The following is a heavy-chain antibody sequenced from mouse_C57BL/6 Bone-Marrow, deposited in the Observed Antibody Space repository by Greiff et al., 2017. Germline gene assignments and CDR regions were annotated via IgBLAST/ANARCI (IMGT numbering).Heavy chain of an antibody. J-gene: IGHJ2*01. CDR3: DSYGGSYFDY. V-gene: IGHV1-81*01. CDR2: IYPRSGNT. D-gene: IGHD1-1*01. CDR1: GYTFTSYG. Sequence: VLLVESGAELVRPGASVKLSCKASGYTFTSYGISWVKQRTGQGLEWIGEIYPRSGNTYYNEKFKGKATLTADKSSSTAYMELRSLTSEDSAVYFCDSYGGSYFDYWGQGTTLTVSS.